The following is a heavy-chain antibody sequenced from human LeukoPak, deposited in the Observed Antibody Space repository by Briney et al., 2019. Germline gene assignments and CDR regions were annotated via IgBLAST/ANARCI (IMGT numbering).Heavy chain of an antibody. D-gene: IGHD2-2*01. J-gene: IGHJ6*02. V-gene: IGHV3-7*01. CDR2: IKQDGSEK. Sequence: GGSLRLSCAASGFTFSSSAMHWVRQAPGKGLEWVATIKQDGSEKYYVDSVKGRFTISRDNAKNSLYLQMNSLRAEDTAVYYCARDQKGVSSYGMDVWGQGTTVTVSS. CDR3: ARDQKGVSSYGMDV. CDR1: GFTFSSSA.